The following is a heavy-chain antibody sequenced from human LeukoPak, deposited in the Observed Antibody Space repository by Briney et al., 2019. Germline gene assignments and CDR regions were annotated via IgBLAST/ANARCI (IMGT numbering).Heavy chain of an antibody. Sequence: ASVKVSCKASGYTFTSYAMHWVRQAPGQRLEWMGWINAGNGITKYSQKFQGRVTITRDTSASTAYMELSSLRSEDTAVYYCARDGDLLWFGELSSSNWFDPWGQGTLVTVSS. CDR1: GYTFTSYA. J-gene: IGHJ5*02. CDR3: ARDGDLLWFGELSSSNWFDP. D-gene: IGHD3-10*01. V-gene: IGHV1-3*01. CDR2: INAGNGIT.